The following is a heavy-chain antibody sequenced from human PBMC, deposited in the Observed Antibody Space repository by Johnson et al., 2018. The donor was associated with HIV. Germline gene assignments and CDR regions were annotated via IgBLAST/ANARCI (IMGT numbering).Heavy chain of an antibody. CDR1: GFTFSSYG. D-gene: IGHD3-16*02. CDR3: AKVSRYDAFDI. V-gene: IGHV3-30*18. Sequence: QVQLVESGGGVVQPGRSLRLSCAASGFTFSSYGMHWVRQAPGKGLEWVEVISYDGSNKYYADSVKGRFTISRDNSKNTLYLQMNSLRAEDTAVYYCAKVSRYDAFDIWGQGTMVTVSS. J-gene: IGHJ3*02. CDR2: ISYDGSNK.